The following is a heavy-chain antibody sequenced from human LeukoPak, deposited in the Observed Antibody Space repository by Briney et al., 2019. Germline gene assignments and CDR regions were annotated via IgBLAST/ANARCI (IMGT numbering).Heavy chain of an antibody. V-gene: IGHV3-74*01. Sequence: GGSLRLSCAASGFTFSTSWMHWFRQAPGKGLVWFARINTDGRTTGYADSVRGRFTISRDNAKNTLYQQMNGLRAEDTAVYYCAKDLNWNTAEY. J-gene: IGHJ1*01. D-gene: IGHD1/OR15-1a*01. CDR3: AKDLNWNTAEY. CDR1: GFTFSTSW. CDR2: INTDGRTT.